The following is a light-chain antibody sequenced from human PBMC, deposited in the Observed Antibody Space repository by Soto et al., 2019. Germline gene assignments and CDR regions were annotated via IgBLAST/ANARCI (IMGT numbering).Light chain of an antibody. Sequence: QSVLTQPPSVSAAPGQKVTISCSGSSSNIGNNYVSWYQQLPGTAPKLLIYDNNKRPSGIPDRFSGSKSGNTASLTISGLRAEDEADYYCSSYTDSSAVEVFGTGTKV. CDR2: DNN. V-gene: IGLV1-51*01. J-gene: IGLJ1*01. CDR3: SSYTDSSAVEV. CDR1: SSNIGNNY.